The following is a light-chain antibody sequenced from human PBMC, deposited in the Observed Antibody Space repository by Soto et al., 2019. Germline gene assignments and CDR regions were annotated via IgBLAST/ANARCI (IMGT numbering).Light chain of an antibody. Sequence: DIQMTQSPSTLSASVGDRVTITCRASQSISSWLAWYQQNPGKAPKVLIYDASSLESGVPSRFSGSGSGTEFSLTISSLQPDDFATYYCQQYNHYWTFGQGTKVDIK. CDR3: QQYNHYWT. CDR2: DAS. J-gene: IGKJ1*01. V-gene: IGKV1-5*01. CDR1: QSISSW.